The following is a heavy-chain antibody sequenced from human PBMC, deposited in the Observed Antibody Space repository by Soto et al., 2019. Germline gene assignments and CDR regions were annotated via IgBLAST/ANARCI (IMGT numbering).Heavy chain of an antibody. D-gene: IGHD2-2*01. CDR2: ISAYNGNT. J-gene: IGHJ6*04. Sequence: ASVKVSCKASGYTFTSYGISWVRQAPGQGLEWMGWISAYNGNTNYAQKLQGRVTMTTDTSTSTAYMELRSLRSDDTAVYYCAGEDIVVVPAARGMDVWGKGTTVTVSS. V-gene: IGHV1-18*01. CDR3: AGEDIVVVPAARGMDV. CDR1: GYTFTSYG.